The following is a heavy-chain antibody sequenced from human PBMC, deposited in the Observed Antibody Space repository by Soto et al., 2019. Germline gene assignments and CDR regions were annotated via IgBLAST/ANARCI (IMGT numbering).Heavy chain of an antibody. CDR3: ARDVSDIVVVPAANDAFDI. J-gene: IGHJ3*02. CDR1: GGTFSSYT. CDR2: IIPILGIA. V-gene: IGHV1-69*04. Sequence: SVKVYCKASGGTFSSYTISWVRQAPGQGLEWMGRIIPILGIANYAQKFQGRVTITADKSTSTAYMELSSLRSEDTAVYYCARDVSDIVVVPAANDAFDIWGQGTMVTVSS. D-gene: IGHD2-2*01.